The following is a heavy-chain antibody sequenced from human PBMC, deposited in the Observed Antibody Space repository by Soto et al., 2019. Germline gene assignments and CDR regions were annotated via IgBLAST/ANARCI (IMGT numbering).Heavy chain of an antibody. D-gene: IGHD5-12*01. V-gene: IGHV3-23*04. CDR1: KFAITSHV. CDR2: ISASGGST. CDR3: ARDPKRRDGYNFDS. Sequence: EVQMVESGGGLVKLGGSQRLSCKALKFAITSHVMTWVRQAPGKGLEWVSGISASGGSTFYADSVLGRFTVSRDNAKKVLFLQMSSLRVDDTAVYYCARDPKRRDGYNFDSWGRGALVTVSS. J-gene: IGHJ4*02.